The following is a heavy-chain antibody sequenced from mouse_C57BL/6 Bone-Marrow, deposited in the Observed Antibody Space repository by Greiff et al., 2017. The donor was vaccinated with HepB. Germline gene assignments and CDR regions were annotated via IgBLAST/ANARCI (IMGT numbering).Heavy chain of an antibody. V-gene: IGHV1-74*01. CDR1: GYTFTSYW. D-gene: IGHD1-1*01. CDR3: AIEGPYYGRTWFAY. J-gene: IGHJ3*01. Sequence: QVQLQQPGAELVKPGASVKVSCKASGYTFTSYWMHWVKQRPGQGLEWIGRIHPSASDTNYNQKFKGKATLTVDKSSSTAYMQLSSLTSEDSAVYYCAIEGPYYGRTWFAYWGQGTLVTVSA. CDR2: IHPSASDT.